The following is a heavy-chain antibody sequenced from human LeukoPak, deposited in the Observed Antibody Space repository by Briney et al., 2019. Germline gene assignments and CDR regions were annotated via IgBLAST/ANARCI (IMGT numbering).Heavy chain of an antibody. CDR3: ARNPEQQLAPYYYMDV. V-gene: IGHV1-2*04. CDR1: GYTFTDYF. CDR2: MSPNSGGT. D-gene: IGHD6-13*01. Sequence: ASVKVSCKTSGYTFTDYFLHWVRQAPGQGLEWMGWMSPNSGGTHYSQKFQGWVTMTRDTSISIVYMELTRLRSDDTAVYYCARNPEQQLAPYYYMDVWGKGTTVTVSS. J-gene: IGHJ6*03.